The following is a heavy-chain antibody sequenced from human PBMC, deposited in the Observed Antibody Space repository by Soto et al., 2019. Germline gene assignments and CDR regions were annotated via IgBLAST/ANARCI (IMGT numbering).Heavy chain of an antibody. D-gene: IGHD5-12*01. V-gene: IGHV3-11*01. CDR1: GFTFSDYY. Sequence: LRLSCAASGFTFSDYYMNWIRQAPGKGLEWVSYISSSGSTIYYADSVKGRFTISRDNAKNSLYLQMNSLRAEDTAVYYCARDFGDIVATDWSYFDYWGQGTLVTVSS. CDR2: ISSSGSTI. CDR3: ARDFGDIVATDWSYFDY. J-gene: IGHJ4*02.